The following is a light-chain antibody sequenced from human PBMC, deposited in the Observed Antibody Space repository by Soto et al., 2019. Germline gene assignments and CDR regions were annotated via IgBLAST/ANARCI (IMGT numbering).Light chain of an antibody. J-gene: IGKJ1*01. Sequence: IVLTQSPGTLSVSAWERATLSCMASPSVSSSYLAWYQQQHAQAPRLLIYGASSRAKGIPDRFSGSGSGTDVTPTTSRLEPEDFAVSYCQQYGSSPETFGQGTKVDI. CDR3: QQYGSSPET. CDR1: PSVSSSY. CDR2: GAS. V-gene: IGKV3-20*01.